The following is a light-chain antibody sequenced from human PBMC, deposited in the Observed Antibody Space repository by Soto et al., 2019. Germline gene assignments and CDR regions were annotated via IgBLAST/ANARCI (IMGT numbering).Light chain of an antibody. CDR3: SSFTTSDTYV. CDR2: DVN. CDR1: SAGIGSYNR. J-gene: IGLJ1*01. V-gene: IGLV2-18*02. Sequence: QSALTQPPSVSGSPGQSVTISCTGTSAGIGSYNRVSWYQQPPGAAPKLMICDVNNRPSGVPERFSGSKSGNTASLTIFGLQAEDEADYYCSSFTTSDTYVFGTGTKLTVL.